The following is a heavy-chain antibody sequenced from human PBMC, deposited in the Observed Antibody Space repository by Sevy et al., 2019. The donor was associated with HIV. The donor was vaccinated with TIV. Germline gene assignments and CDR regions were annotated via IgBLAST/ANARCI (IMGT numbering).Heavy chain of an antibody. CDR2: VSFVGGNK. Sequence: GSLRLSCVASGFSFRDYALHWVRQGPGKGLEWVAVVSFVGGNKYYPDSVKGRFTVSRDNSKNTLFLQMDSLRGEDTAVYYCARGPYSSGLRFDYWGQGALVTVSS. V-gene: IGHV3-30*04. CDR1: GFSFRDYA. J-gene: IGHJ4*02. D-gene: IGHD6-19*01. CDR3: ARGPYSSGLRFDY.